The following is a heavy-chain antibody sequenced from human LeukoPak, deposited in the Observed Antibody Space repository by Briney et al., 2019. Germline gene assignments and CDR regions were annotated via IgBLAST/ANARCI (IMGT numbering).Heavy chain of an antibody. J-gene: IGHJ4*02. V-gene: IGHV3-23*03. Sequence: GGSLRLSCAASGFTVSSSYMNWVRQAPGQGLEWVSVIYSDGATSFAGNTYYADPVKGRFTISRDNSKNTLYLQMNSLRTDDTAVYYCARDGSTGWHYFEYWGQGTLVTVSS. CDR3: ARDGSTGWHYFEY. D-gene: IGHD6-19*01. CDR2: IYSDG. CDR1: GFTVSSSY.